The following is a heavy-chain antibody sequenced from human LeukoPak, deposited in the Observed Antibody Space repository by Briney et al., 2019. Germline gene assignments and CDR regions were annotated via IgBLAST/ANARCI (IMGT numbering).Heavy chain of an antibody. CDR1: GYTFIHHY. CDR2: INPNNGGT. CDR3: ARIYYGPDN. V-gene: IGHV1-2*02. J-gene: IGHJ4*02. Sequence: GASVKVSCKASGYTFIHHYIHWVREAPGQGLEWMGWINPNNGGTTYAQQFQGRVTMTRDTFTSTAYMELSRLTSDDTAVYYCARIYYGPDNWGQGTLVTVSS. D-gene: IGHD2-21*01.